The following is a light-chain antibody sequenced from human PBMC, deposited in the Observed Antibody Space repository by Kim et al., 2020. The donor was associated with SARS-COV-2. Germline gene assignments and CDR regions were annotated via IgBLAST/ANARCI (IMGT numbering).Light chain of an antibody. Sequence: ALGQTVRITCQVDSRRSYYASWYQQKPGQATVLVIYGKNNRPSGIPDRFSGSSSGNTASLTITGAQAEDEADYYCNSRDSSGNHWVFGGGTQLTVL. CDR3: NSRDSSGNHWV. V-gene: IGLV3-19*01. CDR2: GKN. J-gene: IGLJ3*02. CDR1: SRRSYY.